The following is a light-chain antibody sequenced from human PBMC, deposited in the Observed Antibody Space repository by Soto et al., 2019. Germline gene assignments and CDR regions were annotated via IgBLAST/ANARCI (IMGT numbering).Light chain of an antibody. V-gene: IGLV4-69*01. CDR1: SGHSSYA. CDR2: LSSDGSH. J-gene: IGLJ2*01. Sequence: QLVLTQSPSASASLGASVKLTCTLSSGHSSYAIAWHQQQPEKGPRYLMKLSSDGSHSKGDGIPDRLSGSSSGAERYLTISSLHSEDEADYYCQTWDTGARVVFGGGTKLTVL. CDR3: QTWDTGARVV.